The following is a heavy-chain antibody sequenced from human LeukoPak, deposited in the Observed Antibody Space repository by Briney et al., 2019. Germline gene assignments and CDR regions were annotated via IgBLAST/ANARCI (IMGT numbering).Heavy chain of an antibody. CDR3: ARAHYASSNIKVPFDV. CDR2: IDPSAGST. D-gene: IGHD3-22*01. CDR1: GYTFANYY. J-gene: IGHJ6*04. Sequence: ASVKVSCKASGYTFANYYMHWVRQAPGQGLEWMGVIDPSAGSTTYAQKFQGRVTMTRDTATSTVYMELSSLRSDDTAVYYCARAHYASSNIKVPFDVWGKGTTVTVSS. V-gene: IGHV1-46*01.